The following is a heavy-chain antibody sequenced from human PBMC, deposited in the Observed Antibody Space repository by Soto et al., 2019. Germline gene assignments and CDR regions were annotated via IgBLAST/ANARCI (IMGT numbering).Heavy chain of an antibody. D-gene: IGHD2-15*01. CDR3: AREADCSGGSCYWFDP. CDR1: GYTLTSYG. CDR2: ISAYNGNT. J-gene: IGHJ5*02. V-gene: IGHV1-18*01. Sequence: ASVKVSCKASGYTLTSYGISWVRQAPGQGLEWMGWISAYNGNTKYSQKFQGRVTITRDTSASTAYMELSSLRSEDTAVYYCAREADCSGGSCYWFDPWGQGTLVTVSS.